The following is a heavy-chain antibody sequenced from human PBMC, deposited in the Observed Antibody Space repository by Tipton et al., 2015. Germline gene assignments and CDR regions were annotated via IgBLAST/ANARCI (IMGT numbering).Heavy chain of an antibody. CDR1: VGSISSGGYY. V-gene: IGHV4-31*03. D-gene: IGHD3-22*01. CDR2: IYYSGST. Sequence: LRLSCTVSVGSISSGGYYWSWIRQHPGKGLEWIGYIYYSGSTYYNPSLKSRVTISVDTSKNQFSLKLSSVTAADTAVYYCARVGFSDYDSRETFDIWGQGTLVTVSS. CDR3: ARVGFSDYDSRETFDI. J-gene: IGHJ3*02.